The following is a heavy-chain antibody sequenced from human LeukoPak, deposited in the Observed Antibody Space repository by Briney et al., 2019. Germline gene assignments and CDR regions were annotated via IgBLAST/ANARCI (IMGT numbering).Heavy chain of an antibody. CDR3: ARGSAYDYRAFDI. D-gene: IGHD5-12*01. V-gene: IGHV1-2*02. CDR1: GYTFTSYD. CDR2: INPNSGDT. J-gene: IGHJ3*02. Sequence: ASVKISCKASGYTFTSYDINWVRQATGQGLEWMGWINPNSGDTNYTQKFQDRVTMTRDKSISTAYMELSRLRSDDAAIYYCARGSAYDYRAFDIWGQGTTVTVSS.